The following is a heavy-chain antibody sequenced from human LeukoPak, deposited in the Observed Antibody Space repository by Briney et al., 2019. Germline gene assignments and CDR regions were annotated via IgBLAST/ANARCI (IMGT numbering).Heavy chain of an antibody. V-gene: IGHV1-69*13. Sequence: SVKVSCKASGGTFSSYAISWVRQAPGQGLEWMGGIIPIFGTANYAQKFQGRVTITADESTSTAYMELSSLRSEDTAVYYCARDRVIGLPDAFGIWGQGTMVTVSS. CDR3: ARDRVIGLPDAFGI. J-gene: IGHJ3*02. CDR2: IIPIFGTA. CDR1: GGTFSSYA. D-gene: IGHD2/OR15-2a*01.